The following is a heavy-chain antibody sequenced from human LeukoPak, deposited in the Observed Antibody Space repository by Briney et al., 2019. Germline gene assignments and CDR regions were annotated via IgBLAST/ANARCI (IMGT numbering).Heavy chain of an antibody. CDR1: GGSISSYY. J-gene: IGHJ4*02. D-gene: IGHD2-2*01. CDR2: IYTSGST. Sequence: PSETLSLTCTVSGGSISSYYWSWIWQPAGKGLEWIGRIYTSGSTNYNPSLKSRVTMSVDTSKNQFSLKLSSVTAADTAVYYCARDRAYCSSTSCYSEFDYWGQGTLVTVSS. CDR3: ARDRAYCSSTSCYSEFDY. V-gene: IGHV4-4*07.